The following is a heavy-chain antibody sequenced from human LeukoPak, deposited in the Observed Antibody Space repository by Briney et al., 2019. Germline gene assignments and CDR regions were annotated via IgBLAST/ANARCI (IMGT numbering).Heavy chain of an antibody. CDR3: ARHARPFGAAFDY. J-gene: IGHJ4*02. Sequence: SETLSLTCAVSGYSISSGYYWGWIRQPPGKGLEWIGSIYHSGSTYYNPSLKSRVTISVDTSKNQFSLKLSSVTAADTAVYYCARHARPFGAAFDYWGQGTLVTVSS. CDR1: GYSISSGYY. D-gene: IGHD3-3*01. CDR2: IYHSGST. V-gene: IGHV4-38-2*01.